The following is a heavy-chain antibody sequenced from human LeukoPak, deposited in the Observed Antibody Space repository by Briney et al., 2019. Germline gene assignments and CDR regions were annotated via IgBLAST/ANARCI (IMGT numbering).Heavy chain of an antibody. CDR2: IYYSGST. V-gene: IGHV4-59*08. J-gene: IGHJ3*02. CDR1: GGSISSYY. D-gene: IGHD3-10*01. Sequence: SETLSLTCTVSGGSISSYYWSWIRQPPGKGLEWIGYIYYSGSTNYNPSLKSRVTISVDTSKNQFSLKLSSVTAADTAVYYCASHITMVRGVAFDIWGQGTMVTVSS. CDR3: ASHITMVRGVAFDI.